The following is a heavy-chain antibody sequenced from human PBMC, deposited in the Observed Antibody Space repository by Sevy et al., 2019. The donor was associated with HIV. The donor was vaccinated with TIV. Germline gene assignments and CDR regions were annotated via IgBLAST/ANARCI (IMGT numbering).Heavy chain of an antibody. Sequence: GGSLRLSCAASGFTFRTYALHWVRQAPGRGLEWLALISSNGDNAFYAHSVSGRLTVTRDKSMNTLSLQMSSLAAEDTAVYYCARGPEWELTSFLSHWGQGTLVTVSS. V-gene: IGHV3-30-3*01. CDR1: GFTFRTYA. CDR3: ARGPEWELTSFLSH. D-gene: IGHD1-26*01. CDR2: ISSNGDNA. J-gene: IGHJ4*02.